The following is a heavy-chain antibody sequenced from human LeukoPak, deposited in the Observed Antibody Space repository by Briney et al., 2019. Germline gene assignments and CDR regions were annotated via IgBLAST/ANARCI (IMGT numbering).Heavy chain of an antibody. CDR1: GSTFRNYP. J-gene: IGHJ3*02. D-gene: IGHD4-17*01. CDR3: ASTSDYGDFHDAFHI. Sequence: PGGSLRLSCAASGSTFRNYPMHWVRQAPGKGLEWVAVISYNDGSNKYYADSVKGRFAISRDNSKNTLYLQMNSLRAEDTAVYYCASTSDYGDFHDAFHIWGQGTMVTVSS. V-gene: IGHV3-30*09. CDR2: ISYNDGSNK.